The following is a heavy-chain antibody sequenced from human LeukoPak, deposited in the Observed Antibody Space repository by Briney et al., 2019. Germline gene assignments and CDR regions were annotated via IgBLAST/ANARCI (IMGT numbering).Heavy chain of an antibody. J-gene: IGHJ4*02. D-gene: IGHD2-15*01. V-gene: IGHV1-2*02. CDR2: INPNSGST. CDR1: GYTFTGYD. Sequence: ASVKVSCKASGYTFTGYDMHWVRQAPGQGLEWMGWINPNSGSTNYAQKFQGRVTMTRDTSISTAYMELSRMRSDDTAVYYCASSPLLGYCSGGSCLNLDYWGQGTLVTVSS. CDR3: ASSPLLGYCSGGSCLNLDY.